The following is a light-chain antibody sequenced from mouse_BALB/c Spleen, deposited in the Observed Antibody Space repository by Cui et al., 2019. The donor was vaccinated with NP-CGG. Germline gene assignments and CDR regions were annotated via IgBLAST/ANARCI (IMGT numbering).Light chain of an antibody. Sequence: QAVVTQESALTTSPSETVTLTCRLSTGAVTTSNYANWVQEKPDHLFAGLIGGTNNRPPGVPARFSGSLIGDKAALTITGAQTEDEAIYFCALWYSNHWVFGGGTKLTVL. V-gene: IGLV1*01. J-gene: IGLJ1*01. CDR2: GTN. CDR3: ALWYSNHWV. CDR1: TGAVTTSNY.